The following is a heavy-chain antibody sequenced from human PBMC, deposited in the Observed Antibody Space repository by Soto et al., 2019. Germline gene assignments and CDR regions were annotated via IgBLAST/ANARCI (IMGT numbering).Heavy chain of an antibody. J-gene: IGHJ4*02. Sequence: QVQLQESGPGLVKPSGTLSLTCAVSGGAISSSNWWSWVRQPPGEGLEWIGEIYQSASPNNNPSLKSRVTISVDKSKNQSSLKLSSVTAADTAVYYCERNQPARYIDCDWGQGALVTVSS. CDR3: ERNQPARYIDCD. CDR1: GGAISSSNW. V-gene: IGHV4-4*02. D-gene: IGHD3-9*01. CDR2: IYQSASP.